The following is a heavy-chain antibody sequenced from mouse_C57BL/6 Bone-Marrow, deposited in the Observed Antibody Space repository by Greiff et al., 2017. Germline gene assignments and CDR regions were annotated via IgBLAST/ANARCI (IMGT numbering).Heavy chain of an antibody. V-gene: IGHV1-69*01. D-gene: IGHD1-1*01. CDR2: IDPSDSYT. CDR3: ARDIYYYGSSYAMDD. Sequence: VQLQQPGAELVMPGASVKLSCKASGYTFTSYWMHWVKQRPGQGLEWIGEIDPSDSYTNYNQKFKGKSTLTVDKSSSTAYMQLSSLTSEDSAVYYCARDIYYYGSSYAMDDWGQGTSVTVSS. CDR1: GYTFTSYW. J-gene: IGHJ4*01.